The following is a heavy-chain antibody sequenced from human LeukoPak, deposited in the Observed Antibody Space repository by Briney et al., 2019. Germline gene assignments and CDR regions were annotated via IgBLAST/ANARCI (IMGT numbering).Heavy chain of an antibody. CDR3: ARDRSGYSSGWYHLGY. Sequence: SETLSLTRIVSGGSISSYYWSWIRQPPRKGLEWIGYIYYIGSTNYNPSLKSRVTRSVDTSKNQFSLKLSSVTAADTAVYYWARDRSGYSSGWYHLGYWGQGTLVSVSS. CDR2: IYYIGST. CDR1: GGSISSYY. V-gene: IGHV4-59*01. J-gene: IGHJ4*02. D-gene: IGHD6-19*01.